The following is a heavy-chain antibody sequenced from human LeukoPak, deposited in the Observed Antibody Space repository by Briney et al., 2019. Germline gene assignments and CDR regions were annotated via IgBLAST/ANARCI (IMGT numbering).Heavy chain of an antibody. D-gene: IGHD1-26*01. CDR3: AKDQEAIVGAATGSGTDY. CDR1: GFTFSSYS. V-gene: IGHV3-48*04. CDR2: ISSSSSTI. Sequence: GGSLRLSCAASGFTFSSYSMNWVRQAPGKGLEWVSYISSSSSTIYYADSVKGRFTISRDNAKNSLYLQMNSLRAEDTAVYYCAKDQEAIVGAATGSGTDYWGQGTLVTVSS. J-gene: IGHJ4*02.